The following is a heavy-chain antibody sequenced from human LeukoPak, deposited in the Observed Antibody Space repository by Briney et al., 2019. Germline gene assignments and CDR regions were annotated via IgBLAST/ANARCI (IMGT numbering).Heavy chain of an antibody. J-gene: IGHJ4*02. Sequence: GGSLRLSCEASGFMFSSYWMHWVRQAPGKGLEWVANIKQDGSEKYYVDSVKGRFTISRDNAKNSLYLQMNSLRAEDTAVYYCARDPEFDYWGQGTLVTVSS. D-gene: IGHD1-14*01. CDR3: ARDPEFDY. V-gene: IGHV3-7*01. CDR1: GFMFSSYW. CDR2: IKQDGSEK.